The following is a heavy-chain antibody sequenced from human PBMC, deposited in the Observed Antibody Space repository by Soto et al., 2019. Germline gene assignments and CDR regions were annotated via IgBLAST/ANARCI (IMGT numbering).Heavy chain of an antibody. CDR1: GDSITSYY. D-gene: IGHD4-17*01. CDR3: ARVYGDYLDY. CDR2: IYYSGST. Sequence: SQTMSLTCPVSGDSITSYYWSWIRQPPGKGLEWIGYIYYSGSTNYNPSLKSRVTISVDTSKNQFSLKLSSVTAADTAVYYCARVYGDYLDYWGQGTLVTVSS. V-gene: IGHV4-59*01. J-gene: IGHJ4*02.